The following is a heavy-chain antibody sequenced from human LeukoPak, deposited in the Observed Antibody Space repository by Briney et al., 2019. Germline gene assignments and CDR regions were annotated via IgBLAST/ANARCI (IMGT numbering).Heavy chain of an antibody. Sequence: ASVKVSCKASGYTFTSYDINWVRQATGQGLEWMGWMNPNSGNTGYAQKFQGRVTMTRNTSISTAYMGLSSLRSEDTAVYYCARTGYCSGGSCSPNWFDPWGQGTLVTVSS. D-gene: IGHD2-15*01. CDR3: ARTGYCSGGSCSPNWFDP. V-gene: IGHV1-8*01. CDR2: MNPNSGNT. CDR1: GYTFTSYD. J-gene: IGHJ5*02.